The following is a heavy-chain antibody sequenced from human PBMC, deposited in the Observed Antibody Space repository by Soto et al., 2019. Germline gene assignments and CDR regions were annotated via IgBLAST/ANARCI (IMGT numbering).Heavy chain of an antibody. CDR1: GYSFTSYW. V-gene: IGHV5-51*01. CDR3: ARRYCGGGSCPNGMDV. Sequence: GESLKISCKGSGYSFTSYWIVWVRQMPGKGLEWMGIIYPGDSDTRYSPSFQGQVTISADKSISTAYLQWSSLMASDTAMYYCARRYCGGGSCPNGMDVWGQGTTVTVSS. J-gene: IGHJ6*02. D-gene: IGHD2-15*01. CDR2: IYPGDSDT.